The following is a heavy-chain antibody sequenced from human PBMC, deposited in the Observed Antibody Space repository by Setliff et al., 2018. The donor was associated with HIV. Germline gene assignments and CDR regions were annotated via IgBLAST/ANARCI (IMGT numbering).Heavy chain of an antibody. CDR1: GFTFSNYA. Sequence: VGSLRLSCAVSGFTFSNYAMHWVRQASGKGLEWVAAIGTGGDTYYVDSVKGRFTISRDNSKNTLYLQMISLRADDTAVYYCAKSLLVAGNDYWGQGTLVTVSS. J-gene: IGHJ4*02. CDR3: AKSLLVAGNDY. D-gene: IGHD2-8*02. V-gene: IGHV3-23*01. CDR2: IGTGGDT.